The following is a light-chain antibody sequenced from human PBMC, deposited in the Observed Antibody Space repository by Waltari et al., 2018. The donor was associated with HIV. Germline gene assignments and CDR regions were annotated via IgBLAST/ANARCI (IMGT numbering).Light chain of an antibody. J-gene: IGLJ2*01. CDR3: SSYAGSSTFVI. CDR2: EVS. Sequence: QSALTPPASVSGSPGQSITISCTGSSSDVGRYKHVSWYQQHPGKAPRLIIYEVSKRPSGFSNRYSASKSGKTASLTVSGLRAEDEADYYCSSYAGSSTFVIFGGGTKLTVL. CDR1: SSDVGRYKH. V-gene: IGLV2-23*02.